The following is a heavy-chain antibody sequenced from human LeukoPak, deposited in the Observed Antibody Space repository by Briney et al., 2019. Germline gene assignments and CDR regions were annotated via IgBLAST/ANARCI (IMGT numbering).Heavy chain of an antibody. J-gene: IGHJ4*02. CDR3: ARRPLDYYDSSGYYDY. V-gene: IGHV4-59*01. D-gene: IGHD3-22*01. CDR1: GGSISSYY. CDR2: IYYSGST. Sequence: SETLSLTCTVSGGSISSYYWSWIRQPPGKGLEWIGYIYYSGSTNYNPSLKSRVTISVDTSKNQFSLKLSSVTAADTAVYYCARRPLDYYDSSGYYDYWGQGTLVTVSS.